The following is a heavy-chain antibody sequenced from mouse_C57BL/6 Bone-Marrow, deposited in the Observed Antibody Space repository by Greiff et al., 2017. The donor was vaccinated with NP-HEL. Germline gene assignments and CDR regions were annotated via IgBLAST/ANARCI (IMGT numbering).Heavy chain of an antibody. CDR1: GFTFSSYA. Sequence: EVQGVESGGGLVKPGGSLKLSCAASGFTFSSYAMSWVRQTPEKRLEWVATISDGGSYTYYPDNVKGRFTISRDNAKNNLYLQMSHLKSEDTAMYDCARWLLRGWYFDVWGTGTTVTVSS. CDR3: ARWLLRGWYFDV. V-gene: IGHV5-4*01. J-gene: IGHJ1*03. D-gene: IGHD2-3*01. CDR2: ISDGGSYT.